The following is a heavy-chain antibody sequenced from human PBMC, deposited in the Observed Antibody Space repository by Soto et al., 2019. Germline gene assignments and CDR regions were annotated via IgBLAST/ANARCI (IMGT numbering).Heavy chain of an antibody. V-gene: IGHV3-66*01. CDR1: GFTVSSNY. J-gene: IGHJ5*02. CDR2: IYSGGST. CDR3: ARVGTYYDYIWGYGRGSWFDP. D-gene: IGHD3-16*01. Sequence: GGSLRLSCAASGFTVSSNYMSWVRQAPGKGLEWVSVIYSGGSTYYADSVKGRFTISRDNSKNTLYLQMNSLRAEDTAVYYCARVGTYYDYIWGYGRGSWFDPWGQGTLVTVSS.